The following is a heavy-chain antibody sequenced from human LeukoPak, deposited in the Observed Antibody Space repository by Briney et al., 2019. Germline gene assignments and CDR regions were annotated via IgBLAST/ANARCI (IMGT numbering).Heavy chain of an antibody. J-gene: IGHJ6*02. CDR1: GYTFTSYD. CDR2: MNPNSGNT. Sequence: ASVKVSCKASGYTFTSYDINWVRQATGQGLEWIAWMNPNSGNTGYAQKFQGRVTMTRNTSISTAYMELSSLRSEDTAVYYCARGWGFEDIVVVPAAPCYYGMDVWGQGTTVTVSS. V-gene: IGHV1-8*01. CDR3: ARGWGFEDIVVVPAAPCYYGMDV. D-gene: IGHD2-2*01.